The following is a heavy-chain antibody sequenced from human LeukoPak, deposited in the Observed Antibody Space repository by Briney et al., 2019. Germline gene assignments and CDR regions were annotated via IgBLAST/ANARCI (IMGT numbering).Heavy chain of an antibody. CDR3: ARDRGSYRQYYFDY. CDR1: GGSFSGYY. D-gene: IGHD3-16*02. J-gene: IGHJ4*02. V-gene: IGHV4-34*01. CDR2: INHSGST. Sequence: SETLSLTCAVYGGSFSGYYWSWIRQPPGKGLEWIGEINHSGSTNYNPSLKSRVTISVDTSKNQFSLKLSSVTAADTAVYYRARDRGSYRQYYFDYWGQGTLVTVSS.